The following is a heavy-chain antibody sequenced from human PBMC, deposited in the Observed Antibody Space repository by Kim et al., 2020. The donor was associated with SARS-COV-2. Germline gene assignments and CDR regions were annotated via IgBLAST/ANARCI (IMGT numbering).Heavy chain of an antibody. D-gene: IGHD5-12*01. CDR3: AKDRGYLFDY. V-gene: IGHV3-48*02. J-gene: IGHJ4*02. Sequence: RFYADSVRGRFTISGDNARNSLYLQMNSLRDEDTAVYYCAKDRGYLFDYWGQGTLVTASS. CDR2: R.